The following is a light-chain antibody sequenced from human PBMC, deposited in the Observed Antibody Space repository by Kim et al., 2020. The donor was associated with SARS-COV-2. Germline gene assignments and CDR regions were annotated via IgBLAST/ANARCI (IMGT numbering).Light chain of an antibody. V-gene: IGKV1-39*01. CDR1: QDISRY. CDR2: TAS. J-gene: IGKJ1*01. Sequence: DIQMTQSPSSLSASVGDRVTITCRASQDISRYLNWYQQKPGKAPKLLIYTASSLQSGVPSMFTGSGSETDFTLTISSLQPEDFATYYCQQTYSASRTFGQGTKVDIK. CDR3: QQTYSASRT.